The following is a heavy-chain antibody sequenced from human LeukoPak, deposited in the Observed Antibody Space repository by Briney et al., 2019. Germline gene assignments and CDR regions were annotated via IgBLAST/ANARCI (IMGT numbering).Heavy chain of an antibody. CDR1: GFTFSSYG. J-gene: IGHJ4*02. Sequence: PGRSLRLSCAASGFTFSSYGMHWVRQAPGKGLEWVAVIWYDGSNKYYADSVKGRFTISRDNSKNTLYLQMNSLRAEDTAVYYCRLTSSGGSCCQFDYWGQGTLVTVSS. D-gene: IGHD2-15*01. V-gene: IGHV3-33*01. CDR3: RLTSSGGSCCQFDY. CDR2: IWYDGSNK.